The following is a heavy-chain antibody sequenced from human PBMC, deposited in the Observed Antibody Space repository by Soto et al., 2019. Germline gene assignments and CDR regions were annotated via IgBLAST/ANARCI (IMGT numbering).Heavy chain of an antibody. Sequence: SETLSLTCTVSGGSISSGGYYWSWIRQHPGKGLEWIGYIYYSGSTYYNPSLKSRVTISVDTSKNQFSLKLSSVTAADTAVYYCARLRDYGMDVWGQGTTVTVSS. CDR3: ARLRDYGMDV. V-gene: IGHV4-31*03. CDR1: GGSISSGGYY. J-gene: IGHJ6*02. CDR2: IYYSGST.